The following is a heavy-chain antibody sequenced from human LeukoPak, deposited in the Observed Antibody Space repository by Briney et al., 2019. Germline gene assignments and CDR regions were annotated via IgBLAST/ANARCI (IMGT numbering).Heavy chain of an antibody. CDR2: IKEDGNEK. J-gene: IGHJ6*03. V-gene: IGHV3-7*03. CDR3: ARTPIVYSYGLNYYYYYMDV. Sequence: GGSLRLSCVASGFTFRRYWMSWVRQAPGKGLEWVATIKEDGNEKYYVDSVKGRFTISRDNAKNSLYLQMNSLRAEDTALYYCARTPIVYSYGLNYYYYYMDVWGKGTTVTVSS. CDR1: GFTFRRYW. D-gene: IGHD5-18*01.